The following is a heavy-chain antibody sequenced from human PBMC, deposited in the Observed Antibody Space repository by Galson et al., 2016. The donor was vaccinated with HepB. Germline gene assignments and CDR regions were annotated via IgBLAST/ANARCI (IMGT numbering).Heavy chain of an antibody. Sequence: CAISGDSVYNNGAAWVWIRQSPSRGLEWLGRTFYRSTWENPYAGFVKNRITISPDTSRNQFSLHLNSVTPEDTAVYYCARAVMLGRGMDVWGQGTTVTVSS. D-gene: IGHD3-10*01. CDR3: ARAVMLGRGMDV. V-gene: IGHV6-1*01. J-gene: IGHJ6*02. CDR2: TFYRSTWEN. CDR1: GDSVYNNGAA.